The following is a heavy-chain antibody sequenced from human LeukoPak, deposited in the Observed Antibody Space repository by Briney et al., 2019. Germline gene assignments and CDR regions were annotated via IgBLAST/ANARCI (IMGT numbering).Heavy chain of an antibody. J-gene: IGHJ4*02. CDR3: AKSYYDFWSGYYQTFDY. D-gene: IGHD3-3*01. CDR2: ISYDRSNK. Sequence: GRSLRLSCAASGFTFGVYYIHWVRLAPGKGLEWVSVISYDRSNKYYADSVKGRFTISRDNSKNTLYLQMNSLRAEDTAVYYCAKSYYDFWSGYYQTFDYWGQGTLVTVSS. CDR1: GFTFGVYY. V-gene: IGHV3-30*18.